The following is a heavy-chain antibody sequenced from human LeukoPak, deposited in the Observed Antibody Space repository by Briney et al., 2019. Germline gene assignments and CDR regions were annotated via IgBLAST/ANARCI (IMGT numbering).Heavy chain of an antibody. J-gene: IGHJ4*02. CDR1: GYTFTSYD. CDR3: ARGPPNWGYDY. CDR2: MSPNSGDT. D-gene: IGHD7-27*01. V-gene: IGHV1-8*01. Sequence: ASVKVSCKASGYTFTSYDFNWVRQATGQRPEWMGWMSPNSGDTGYTQKFQDRVTMTRNTSISTAYMELSSLRSDDTAVHYCARGPPNWGYDYWGPGTLVTVSS.